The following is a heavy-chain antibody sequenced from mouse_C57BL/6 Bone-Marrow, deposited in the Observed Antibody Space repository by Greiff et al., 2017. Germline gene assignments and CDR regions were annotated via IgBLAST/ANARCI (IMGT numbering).Heavy chain of an antibody. CDR3: AAVVAMDFDV. D-gene: IGHD1-1*01. CDR2: INPSTGGT. V-gene: IGHV1-43*01. CDR1: GYSFTGYY. Sequence: EVQRVESGPELVKPGASVKISCKASGYSFTGYYMHWVKQSSEKSLEWIGEINPSTGGTSYNQKFKGKATLTVDKSSSTAYMQLKSLTSEDSAVYYCAAVVAMDFDVWGTGTTVTVSS. J-gene: IGHJ1*03.